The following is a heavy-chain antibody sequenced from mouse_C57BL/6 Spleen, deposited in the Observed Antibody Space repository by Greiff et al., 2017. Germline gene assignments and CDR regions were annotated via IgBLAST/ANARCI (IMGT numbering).Heavy chain of an antibody. CDR3: AIYDYDGPSDY. V-gene: IGHV1-47*01. CDR1: GYTFTTYP. J-gene: IGHJ2*01. D-gene: IGHD2-4*01. Sequence: VHLVESGAELVKPGASVKMSCKASGYTFTTYPIEWMKQNHGKSLEWIGNFHPYNDDTKYNEKFKGKATLTVEKSSSTVYLELSRLTSDDSAVYYCAIYDYDGPSDYWGQGTTLTVSS. CDR2: FHPYNDDT.